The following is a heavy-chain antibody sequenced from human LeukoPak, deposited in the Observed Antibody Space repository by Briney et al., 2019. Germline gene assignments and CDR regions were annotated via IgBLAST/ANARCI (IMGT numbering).Heavy chain of an antibody. CDR2: IYPGDSDT. CDR3: ARYGYSSGWYEGYFDY. CDR1: GYSFTSYW. J-gene: IGHJ4*02. V-gene: IGHV5-51*01. D-gene: IGHD6-19*01. Sequence: GESLQISCKGSGYSFTSYWIGWVRQMPGKGLEWMGIIYPGDSDTRHSPSFQGQVTISADKSISTAYLQWSSLKASDTAMYYCARYGYSSGWYEGYFDYWGQGTLVTVSS.